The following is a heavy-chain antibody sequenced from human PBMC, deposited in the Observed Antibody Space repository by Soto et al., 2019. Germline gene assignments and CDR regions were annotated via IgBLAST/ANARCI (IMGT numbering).Heavy chain of an antibody. CDR3: ARHARYCSGGSCYSFNYFDY. V-gene: IGHV4-59*08. CDR2: IYYSGST. D-gene: IGHD2-15*01. Sequence: SETLSLTCTVSGGSISSYYWSWIRQPPGKGLEWIGYIYYSGSTNYNPSHKSRVTISVDTSKNQLSLKLSSVTAADTALYYCARHARYCSGGSCYSFNYFDYWGQGTLVTVS. J-gene: IGHJ4*02. CDR1: GGSISSYY.